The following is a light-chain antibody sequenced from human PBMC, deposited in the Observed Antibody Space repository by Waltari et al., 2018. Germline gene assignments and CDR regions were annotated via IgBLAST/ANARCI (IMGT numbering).Light chain of an antibody. J-gene: IGKJ1*01. CDR3: QQYNDWPRT. Sequence: EIVMTQSPAILSASPGERATLSCRASQSVSTNLAWYQQKPGQAPSLLIYGASTRATGIPDRFIGSGSGTEFTLTISSLQSEDFVVYSCQQYNDWPRTFGQGTKVEIK. V-gene: IGKV3-15*01. CDR1: QSVSTN. CDR2: GAS.